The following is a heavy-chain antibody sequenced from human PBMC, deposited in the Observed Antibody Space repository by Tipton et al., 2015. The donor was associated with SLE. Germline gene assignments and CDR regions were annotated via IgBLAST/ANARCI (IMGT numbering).Heavy chain of an antibody. CDR2: ISGSGSTI. CDR1: GFTFSSYS. J-gene: IGHJ4*02. Sequence: GSLRLSCAASGFTFSSYSMNWVRQAPGKGLEWVSAISGSGSTIYYADSVKGRFTISRDNAKNSLYLQMNSLRAEDTAVYYCAKGLVQTGYSSSWYYFDYWGQGTLVTVSS. V-gene: IGHV3-21*04. D-gene: IGHD6-13*01. CDR3: AKGLVQTGYSSSWYYFDY.